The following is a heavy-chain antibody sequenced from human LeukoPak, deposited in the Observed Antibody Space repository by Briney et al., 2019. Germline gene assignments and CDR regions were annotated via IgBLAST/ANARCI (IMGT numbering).Heavy chain of an antibody. D-gene: IGHD1-26*01. CDR2: INHSGST. CDR1: GGSFSGYY. V-gene: IGHV4-34*01. J-gene: IGHJ4*02. CDR3: ARAKLHRWVFDY. Sequence: SETLSLTCAVYGGSFSGYYWSWIRQPPGKGLEWIGEINHSGSTNYNPSLKSRVTISVDTSKNQFSLKLSSVTAADTAVYYCARAKLHRWVFDYWGQGTLVTVSS.